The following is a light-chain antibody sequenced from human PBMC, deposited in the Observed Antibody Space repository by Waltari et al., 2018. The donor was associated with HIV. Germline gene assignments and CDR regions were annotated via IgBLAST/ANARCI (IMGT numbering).Light chain of an antibody. CDR1: QRVGSY. Sequence: EIVLTQSPATLSLSPGERATLSCRASQRVGSYVAGYQQRPGQAPRLLIYDSSNRATGVPARFSASGSGTDFTLTISSLEPEDFAVYYCHQRSKWPLTFGGGTKVEIK. CDR2: DSS. J-gene: IGKJ4*01. V-gene: IGKV3-11*01. CDR3: HQRSKWPLT.